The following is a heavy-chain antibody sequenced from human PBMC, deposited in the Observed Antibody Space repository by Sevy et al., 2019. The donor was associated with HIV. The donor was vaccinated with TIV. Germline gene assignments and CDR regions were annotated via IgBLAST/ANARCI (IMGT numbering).Heavy chain of an antibody. V-gene: IGHV3-23*01. CDR2: TGGRGGAT. D-gene: IGHD5-18*01. Sequence: GGSLRLSCAASGFPFSSYAMNWVRQGPGKGLEWVSATGGRGGATYYADSVKGRFTISRDNAKKSLYLQMNSLRAEDTAVYFCAKKGYSSGIFYYFDYWGQGTLVTVSS. CDR1: GFPFSSYA. CDR3: AKKGYSSGIFYYFDY. J-gene: IGHJ4*02.